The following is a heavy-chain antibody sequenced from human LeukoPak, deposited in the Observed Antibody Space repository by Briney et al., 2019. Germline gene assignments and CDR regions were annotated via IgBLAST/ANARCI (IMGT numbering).Heavy chain of an antibody. CDR3: ARCSGGSCWYFDY. D-gene: IGHD2-15*01. J-gene: IGHJ4*02. V-gene: IGHV3-23*01. Sequence: GGALRLSCAASGFTFSSYAMSWGRQAPGKGLEWVSAISGSGGSTYYADSVKGRFTISRDNSKNTLYLQMSSLRAEDTAVYYCARCSGGSCWYFDYWGQGTLVTVFS. CDR1: GFTFSSYA. CDR2: ISGSGGST.